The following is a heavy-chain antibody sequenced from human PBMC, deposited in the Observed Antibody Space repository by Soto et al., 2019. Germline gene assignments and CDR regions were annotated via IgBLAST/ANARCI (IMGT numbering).Heavy chain of an antibody. Sequence: QVQLVQSGAEVKKPGASVTVSCKTSGYTFTNFGISWVRQAPGQGLEWMAWISGYNGNTNHAQTLQGRVTMTTDTSTSTAYMELRNLRSEDTAVYYCARAGRAPGSDSLVDYWGQGTLVTVSS. V-gene: IGHV1-18*01. CDR3: ARAGRAPGSDSLVDY. J-gene: IGHJ4*02. D-gene: IGHD3-10*01. CDR2: ISGYNGNT. CDR1: GYTFTNFG.